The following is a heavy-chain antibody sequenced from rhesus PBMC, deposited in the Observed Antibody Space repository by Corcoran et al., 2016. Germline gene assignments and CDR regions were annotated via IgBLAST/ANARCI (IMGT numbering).Heavy chain of an antibody. J-gene: IGHJ4*01. CDR2: ITYSGST. Sequence: QVQLQESGPGLVKPSETLSLTCAVSGGAISSGYYYWSWIRQPPGKGLEWIGYITYSGSTSYNPSLKGRVTIARDTSKNQFALKLSSVTAADTAVYYCARVDSGYSIDFDYWGQGVLVTVSS. CDR3: ARVDSGYSIDFDY. V-gene: IGHV4-122*02. CDR1: GGAISSGYYY. D-gene: IGHD5-24*01.